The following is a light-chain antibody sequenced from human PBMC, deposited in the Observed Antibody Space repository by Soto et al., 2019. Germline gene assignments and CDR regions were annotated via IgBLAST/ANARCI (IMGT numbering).Light chain of an antibody. CDR2: KAS. Sequence: DIQMTQSPSPLPGSVGDRLANTGRASQTISSWLAWYQQKQGKAPKXXMYKASTLNSGVPSRFSVSGSGTEGTLTISSLQTDDGATYDCQHYNSYSEAFGQGTKVDIK. V-gene: IGKV1-5*03. J-gene: IGKJ1*01. CDR1: QTISSW. CDR3: QHYNSYSEA.